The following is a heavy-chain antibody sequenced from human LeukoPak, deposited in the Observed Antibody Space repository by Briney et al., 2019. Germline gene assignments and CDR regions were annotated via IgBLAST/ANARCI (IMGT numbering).Heavy chain of an antibody. Sequence: ASVKVSCKASGYTFTGYYMHWVRQAPGQGLEWMGWINPNSGGTNYAQKFQGRVTMTRDTSISTAYVELSRLRSDDTAVYYCARDIKTEVTPIDYWGQGTLVTVSS. CDR2: INPNSGGT. V-gene: IGHV1-2*02. J-gene: IGHJ4*02. CDR3: ARDIKTEVTPIDY. D-gene: IGHD2-21*02. CDR1: GYTFTGYY.